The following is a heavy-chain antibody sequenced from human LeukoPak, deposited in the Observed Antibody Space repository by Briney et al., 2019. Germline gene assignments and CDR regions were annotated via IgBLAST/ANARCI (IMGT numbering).Heavy chain of an antibody. CDR2: IYNSGST. J-gene: IGHJ4*02. CDR1: GGSISNFY. CDR3: ARGFASSWYYFDY. D-gene: IGHD6-13*01. V-gene: IGHV4-59*01. Sequence: SETLSLNCTVSGGSISNFYWSWIRQSPGERLEWMGYIYNSGSTNYNPSLKSRVTISVDTSKNQFSLKLSFVTAADTAMYYCARGFASSWYYFDYWGQGTLVTVSS.